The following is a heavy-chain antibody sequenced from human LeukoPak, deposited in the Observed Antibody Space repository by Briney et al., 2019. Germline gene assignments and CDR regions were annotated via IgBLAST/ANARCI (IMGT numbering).Heavy chain of an antibody. J-gene: IGHJ4*02. Sequence: SVKVSCKASGGTFSSYAISWVRQAPGQGHEWMGRIIPIFGTANYAQKFQGRVTITTDESTSTAYMELSSLRSEDTAVYYCARVGDYYDSSGYYFDYWGQGTLVTVSS. D-gene: IGHD3-22*01. CDR2: IIPIFGTA. CDR1: GGTFSSYA. CDR3: ARVGDYYDSSGYYFDY. V-gene: IGHV1-69*05.